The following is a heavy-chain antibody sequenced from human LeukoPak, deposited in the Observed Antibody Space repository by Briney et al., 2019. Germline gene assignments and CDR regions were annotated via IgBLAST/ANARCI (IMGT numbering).Heavy chain of an antibody. J-gene: IGHJ4*02. D-gene: IGHD3-22*01. Sequence: ASVKVSFKASGYTFTSYGISWVRQAPGQGLEWMGWISAYNGNTNYAQKLQGRVTMTTDTSTSTAYMELRSLRSDDTAVYYCARDLYYYDSSGYYWRQYFDYWGQGTLVTVSS. CDR2: ISAYNGNT. V-gene: IGHV1-18*01. CDR3: ARDLYYYDSSGYYWRQYFDY. CDR1: GYTFTSYG.